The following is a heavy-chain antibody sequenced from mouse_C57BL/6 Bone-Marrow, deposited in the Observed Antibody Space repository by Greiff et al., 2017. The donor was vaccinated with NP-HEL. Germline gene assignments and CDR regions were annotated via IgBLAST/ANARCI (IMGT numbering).Heavy chain of an antibody. CDR2: INYDGSST. Sequence: EVQVVESEGGLVQPGSSMKLSCTASGFTFSDYYMAWVRQVPEKGLEWVANINYDGSSTYYLDSLKSRFIISRDNAKNILYLQMSSLKSEDTATYYCARDRGGNYDFDYWGQGTTLTVSS. V-gene: IGHV5-16*01. CDR3: ARDRGGNYDFDY. CDR1: GFTFSDYY. D-gene: IGHD2-1*01. J-gene: IGHJ2*01.